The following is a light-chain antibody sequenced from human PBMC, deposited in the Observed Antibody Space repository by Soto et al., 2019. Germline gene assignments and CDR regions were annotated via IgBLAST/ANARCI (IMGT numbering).Light chain of an antibody. CDR1: HSVSSNY. Sequence: EIVLTQSPGTLPLSPGERATLSCRSSHSVSSNYLAWYQQKPGQAPRLLIYDVSSRATGIPDRFSGSVSGTDFTLSISRLEPVVFAVYYCQQYGISPTFGQGTKVEIK. V-gene: IGKV3-20*01. CDR3: QQYGISPT. CDR2: DVS. J-gene: IGKJ1*01.